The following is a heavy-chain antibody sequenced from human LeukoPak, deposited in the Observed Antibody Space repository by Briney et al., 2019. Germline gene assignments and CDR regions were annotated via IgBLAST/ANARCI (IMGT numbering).Heavy chain of an antibody. V-gene: IGHV3-7*01. Sequence: GGSLRLSCAASGFTFSVHWMSWVRQAPGKGLEWVANINQGGSDKYYVDSVKGRFTISRDNANNLLYLQMNRLRGEDTAVYYCTRDRSRAEDDWGQGTLVTVSS. CDR3: TRDRSRAEDD. CDR2: INQGGSDK. CDR1: GFTFSVHW. J-gene: IGHJ4*02. D-gene: IGHD1-14*01.